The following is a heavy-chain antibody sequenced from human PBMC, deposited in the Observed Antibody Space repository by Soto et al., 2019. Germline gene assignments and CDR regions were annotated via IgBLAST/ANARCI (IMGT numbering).Heavy chain of an antibody. CDR1: GYTFTSYA. D-gene: IGHD2-2*02. CDR2: INAGNDNT. Sequence: ASVKVSCKASGYTFTSYAMHWVRQAPGQRLERMGWINAGNDNTKYSQKFQSRVTITRDTSASTAYMELSSLRSEYTAVYYCARGTVVVPAAINYWGQGTLVTVSS. CDR3: ARGTVVVPAAINY. J-gene: IGHJ4*02. V-gene: IGHV1-3*01.